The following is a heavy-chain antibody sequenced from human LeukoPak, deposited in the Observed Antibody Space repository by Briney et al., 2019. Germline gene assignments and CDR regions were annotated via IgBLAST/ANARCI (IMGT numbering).Heavy chain of an antibody. CDR3: ARDDTYCGGDCPRAEYFQH. J-gene: IGHJ1*01. Sequence: GGSLRLSCAASGFTFSSYEMNWVRQAPGKGLEWVSYISRSGITIFYADSVKGRFTISRDNAKNSLYLQMNSLRAEDTAVYYCARDDTYCGGDCPRAEYFQHWGQGTLVTVSS. V-gene: IGHV3-48*03. D-gene: IGHD2-21*02. CDR1: GFTFSSYE. CDR2: ISRSGITI.